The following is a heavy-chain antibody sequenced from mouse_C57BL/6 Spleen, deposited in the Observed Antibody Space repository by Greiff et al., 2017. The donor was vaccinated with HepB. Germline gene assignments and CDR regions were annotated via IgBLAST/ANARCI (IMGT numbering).Heavy chain of an antibody. CDR3: ASKHYYRLYSFHY. CDR1: GYSITSGYY. Sequence: EVQRVESGPGLGKPSQSLSLTCSVTGYSITSGYYWNWIRQFPGNKLEWMGYISYDGSNNYNTSLKNRISITRDTSKNQFFLKLNSVTTEDTATYYCASKHYYRLYSFHYSGQGPPLSVSS. D-gene: IGHD2-1*01. J-gene: IGHJ2*01. CDR2: ISYDGSN. V-gene: IGHV3-6*01.